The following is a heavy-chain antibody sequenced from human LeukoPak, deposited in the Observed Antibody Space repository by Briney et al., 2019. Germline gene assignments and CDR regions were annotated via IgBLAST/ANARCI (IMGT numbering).Heavy chain of an antibody. D-gene: IGHD4-11*01. CDR2: INHSGST. CDR1: GGSFSGYY. V-gene: IGHV4-34*01. J-gene: IGHJ6*03. Sequence: SETLSLTCAVYGGSFSGYYWSWIRQPPGKGLEWIGEINHSGSTNYNPSLKSRVTISVDTSKNQFSLKLSSVTAADTAVYYCARGSTVTTSYYYYYYMDVWGKGTTVTVSS. CDR3: ARGSTVTTSYYYYYYMDV.